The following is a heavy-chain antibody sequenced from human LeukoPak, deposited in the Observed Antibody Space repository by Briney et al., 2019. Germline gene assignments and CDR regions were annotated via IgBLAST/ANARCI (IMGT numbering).Heavy chain of an antibody. V-gene: IGHV3-23*01. D-gene: IGHD2-2*01. CDR1: GFTFSNYA. CDR3: AKNRNQLLLSFDY. J-gene: IGHJ4*02. Sequence: GGSLRLSCAASGFTFSNYAMRWVRQAPGKGLEWVSGISGSGDSTYYADSVKGRFTISRDNSKNTLYLQMNSLRAEDTAVYYCAKNRNQLLLSFDYWGQGTLVTVSS. CDR2: ISGSGDST.